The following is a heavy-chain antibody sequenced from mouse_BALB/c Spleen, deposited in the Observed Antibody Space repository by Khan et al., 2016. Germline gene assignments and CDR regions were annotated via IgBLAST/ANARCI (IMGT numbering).Heavy chain of an antibody. CDR2: INPSSGYT. CDR1: GYTFTSYT. V-gene: IGHV1-4*01. J-gene: IGHJ4*01. CDR3: ESYGYYEMDY. Sequence: QVRLQQSGAELARPGASVKMSCKASGYTFTSYTMHWVKQRPGQGLEWIGYINPSSGYTNYNQTFKDKATLTADKSSSTASIHLSSLTSEDSPLFYCESYGYYEMDYWGQGTSVTVSS. D-gene: IGHD1-1*02.